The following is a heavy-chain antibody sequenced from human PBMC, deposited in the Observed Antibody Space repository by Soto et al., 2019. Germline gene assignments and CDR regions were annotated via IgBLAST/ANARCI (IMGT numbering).Heavy chain of an antibody. J-gene: IGHJ4*02. CDR1: GGSISSYY. CDR3: ARDLSDCSGGSCYSIFDY. V-gene: IGHV4-4*07. Sequence: ETLSLTCTVSGGSISSYYWSWVRQPAGKGLEWIGRIYTSGSTNYNPSLKSRVTMSVDTSKNQFSLKLSSVTAADTAVYYCARDLSDCSGGSCYSIFDYWGQGTLVTVSS. CDR2: IYTSGST. D-gene: IGHD2-15*01.